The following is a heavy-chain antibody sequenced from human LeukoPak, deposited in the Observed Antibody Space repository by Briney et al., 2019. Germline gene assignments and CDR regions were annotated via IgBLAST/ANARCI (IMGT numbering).Heavy chain of an antibody. J-gene: IGHJ4*02. CDR1: GYTFTGYY. CDR2: INPNSGGT. Sequence: RASVTVSCKASGYTFTGYYMHWVRQAPGQGLEWMGWINPNSGGTNYAQKFQGRVTMTRDTSISTAYMELSRLRPDDTAVYYCARAPAGYQLPDTDYWGQGTLVTVSS. CDR3: ARAPAGYQLPDTDY. D-gene: IGHD2-2*01. V-gene: IGHV1-2*02.